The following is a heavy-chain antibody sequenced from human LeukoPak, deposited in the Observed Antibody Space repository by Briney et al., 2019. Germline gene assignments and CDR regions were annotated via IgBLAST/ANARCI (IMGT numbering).Heavy chain of an antibody. J-gene: IGHJ6*03. D-gene: IGHD5-18*01. CDR2: INHSGST. CDR3: AREGTAMAPKAVYYYYYMDV. V-gene: IGHV4-34*01. CDR1: GGSFSGYY. Sequence: PSETLSLTCAVYGGSFSGYYWSWIRQPPGKGLEWSGEINHSGSTNYNPSLKSRVTISVDTSKNQFSLKLSSVTAADTAVYYCAREGTAMAPKAVYYYYYMDVWGKGTTVTISS.